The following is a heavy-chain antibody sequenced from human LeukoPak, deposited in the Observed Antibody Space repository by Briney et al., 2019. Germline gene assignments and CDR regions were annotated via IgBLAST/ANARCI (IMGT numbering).Heavy chain of an antibody. V-gene: IGHV3-74*01. Sequence: PGGSLRLSCAASGFTLSSYWMHWVRQAPGKGLVWVSGIYSDGRSTSYADSVKGRFTISRDPAKNTLFLQMNSLRAEDTAVYYCARDTAPSYWGQGTLVTVSS. CDR3: ARDTAPSY. CDR1: GFTLSSYW. D-gene: IGHD5-18*01. CDR2: IYSDGRST. J-gene: IGHJ4*02.